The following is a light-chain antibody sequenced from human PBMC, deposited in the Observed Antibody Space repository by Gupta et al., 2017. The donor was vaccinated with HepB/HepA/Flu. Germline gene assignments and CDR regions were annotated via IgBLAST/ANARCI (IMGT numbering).Light chain of an antibody. Sequence: DTQMPQSPSSLSASVGDRLTIPCRASQTISIYLNWYQQKPGKAPKRLIYSASSLQSGVPARFSGSGSGTDFTLNISGLQPEDFATYYCQQSYSRPQTFGGGTKMEIK. J-gene: IGKJ4*02. CDR2: SAS. CDR1: QTISIY. V-gene: IGKV1-39*01. CDR3: QQSYSRPQT.